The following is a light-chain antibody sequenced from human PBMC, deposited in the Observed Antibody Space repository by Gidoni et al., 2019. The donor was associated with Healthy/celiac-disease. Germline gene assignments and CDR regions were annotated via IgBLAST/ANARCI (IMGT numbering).Light chain of an antibody. Sequence: QSALTQPASVSGSPGQSITISCTGTSSDVGGYNYVSWYQQHPGKAPKLMIHEVSNRPSGVSNRFSGSKSGNTASLTISGLQAEDEADYYCSSYTSSSRVFGGGTKLTGL. CDR3: SSYTSSSRV. J-gene: IGLJ2*01. V-gene: IGLV2-14*01. CDR2: EVS. CDR1: SSDVGGYNY.